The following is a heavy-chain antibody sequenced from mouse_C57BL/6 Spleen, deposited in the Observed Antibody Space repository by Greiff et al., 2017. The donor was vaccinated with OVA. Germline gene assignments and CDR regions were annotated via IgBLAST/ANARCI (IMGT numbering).Heavy chain of an antibody. V-gene: IGHV1-39*01. CDR1: GYSFTDYN. J-gene: IGHJ2*01. Sequence: EVQLQQSGPELVKPGASVKISCKASGYSFTDYNMNWVKQSNGQSLEWIGVINPNYGTTSYNQKFKGKATLTVDPSSSTAYMQLNSLTSEDSAVYYCARSKTTVGPYYFDYWGKGTTLTVSS. CDR2: INPNYGTT. D-gene: IGHD1-1*01. CDR3: ARSKTTVGPYYFDY.